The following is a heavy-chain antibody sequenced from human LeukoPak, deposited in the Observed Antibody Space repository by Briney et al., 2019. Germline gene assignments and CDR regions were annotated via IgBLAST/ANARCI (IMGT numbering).Heavy chain of an antibody. CDR3: ARARDMSYGDFPIGS. Sequence: ASVKVSGKASGYTFTGYYMYWVRQAPGQGLEWMGLINPNTGGTIYAKKFQVRITMTRDRTITPAYMELSRLRPDDTAVYYCARARDMSYGDFPIGSWGQGTLATVSS. CDR1: GYTFTGYY. V-gene: IGHV1-2*02. CDR2: INPNTGGT. D-gene: IGHD4-17*01. J-gene: IGHJ5*02.